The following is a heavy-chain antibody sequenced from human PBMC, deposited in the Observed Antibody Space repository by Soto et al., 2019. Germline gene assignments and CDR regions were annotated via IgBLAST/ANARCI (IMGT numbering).Heavy chain of an antibody. CDR3: ARGVRVGLDSYGMYV. CDR1: GGTFSSYA. V-gene: IGHV1-69*12. Sequence: QVQLVQSGAEVKKPGSSVKVSCKASGGTFSSYAISWVRQAPGQGLEWMGGIIPIFGTANYAQKFQGRVTITADESTRTAYLDLSSLSSEDTAVSYCARGVRVGLDSYGMYVWGQGTTVTVSS. D-gene: IGHD2-15*01. CDR2: IIPIFGTA. J-gene: IGHJ6*02.